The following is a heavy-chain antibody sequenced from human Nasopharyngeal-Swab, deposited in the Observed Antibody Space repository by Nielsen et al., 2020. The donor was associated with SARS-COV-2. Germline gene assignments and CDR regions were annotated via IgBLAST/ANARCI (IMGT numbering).Heavy chain of an antibody. CDR2: ISYDGSNK. V-gene: IGHV3-30*04. CDR1: GFTFGSYA. CDR3: ARDSSGYYYPDY. D-gene: IGHD3-22*01. J-gene: IGHJ4*02. Sequence: GESLKISCAASGFTFGSYAMHWVRQAPGKGLEWVAVISYDGSNKYYADSVKGRFTISRDNSKNTLYLQMNSRRAEDTAVYYCARDSSGYYYPDYWGQGTLVTVSS.